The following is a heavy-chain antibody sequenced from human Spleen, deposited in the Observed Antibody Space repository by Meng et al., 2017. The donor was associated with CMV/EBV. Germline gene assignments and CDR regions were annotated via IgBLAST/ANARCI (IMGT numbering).Heavy chain of an antibody. V-gene: IGHV1-69*12. CDR2: IIPIFGTA. CDR1: GGTFSSYA. Sequence: QGQVVQAGAEVKKPGSSVKVSCKASGGTFSSYAISWVRQASGQGLEWMGGIIPIFGTANYAQKFQGRVTITADESTSTAYMELSSLRSEDTAVYYCARGSYYDILTGLDYWGQGTLVTVSS. CDR3: ARGSYYDILTGLDY. J-gene: IGHJ4*02. D-gene: IGHD3-9*01.